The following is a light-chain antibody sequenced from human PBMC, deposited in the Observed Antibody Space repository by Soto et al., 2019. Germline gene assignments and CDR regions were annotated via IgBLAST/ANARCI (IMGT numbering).Light chain of an antibody. V-gene: IGLV2-11*01. J-gene: IGLJ2*01. CDR3: AAWDDSLSGVV. CDR2: DVT. CDR1: SSDVGAYKY. Sequence: QSVLTQPRSVSGSPGQSVTISCTGTSSDVGAYKYVSWYQHYPGEAPKVMIYDVTQRPSGVPDRFSGTKSGTSASLAISGLRSEDEADYYCAAWDDSLSGVVFGGGTKLTVL.